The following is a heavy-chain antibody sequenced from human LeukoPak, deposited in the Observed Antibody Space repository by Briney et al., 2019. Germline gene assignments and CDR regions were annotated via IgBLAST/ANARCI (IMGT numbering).Heavy chain of an antibody. Sequence: SETLSLTCTVSGGSISSGDYYWSWIRQPPGKGLEWIGYIYYSGSTYYNPSLKSRVTISVDTSKNQFSLKLSSVTAADTAVYYCARDFLGSGRGSPDYWGQGTLVTVSS. CDR3: ARDFLGSGRGSPDY. CDR2: IYYSGST. V-gene: IGHV4-30-4*01. D-gene: IGHD3-10*01. J-gene: IGHJ4*02. CDR1: GGSISSGDYY.